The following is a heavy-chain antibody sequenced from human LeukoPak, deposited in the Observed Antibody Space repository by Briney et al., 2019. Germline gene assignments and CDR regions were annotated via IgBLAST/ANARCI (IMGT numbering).Heavy chain of an antibody. V-gene: IGHV1-2*02. D-gene: IGHD3-10*01. J-gene: IGHJ4*02. CDR3: ARDLRGYGSGSYYIGY. CDR1: GYTFTGYY. CDR2: INPNRGGT. Sequence: SVKVSCKASGYTFTGYYMHWVRQAPGQGLEWMGWINPNRGGTNYAQKFQGRVTMTRDTSVSTAYMELSRLRSDDTAVYYCARDLRGYGSGSYYIGYWGQGTLVTVSS.